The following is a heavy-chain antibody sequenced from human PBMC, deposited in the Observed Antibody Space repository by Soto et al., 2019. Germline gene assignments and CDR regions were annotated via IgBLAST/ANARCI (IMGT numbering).Heavy chain of an antibody. Sequence: GGSLRLSCAASGFAFSRYSMNWVRKAPGKGLDWVSSVSSSSSHIYYAASVKGRFTISRDNADNSLYLQMNSRRADDTAVYFCARGISDYVVVVPAAREVGGQGTQVTVSS. V-gene: IGHV3-21*01. CDR2: VSSSSSHI. J-gene: IGHJ4*03. D-gene: IGHD2-2*01. CDR1: GFAFSRYS. CDR3: ARGISDYVVVVPAAREV.